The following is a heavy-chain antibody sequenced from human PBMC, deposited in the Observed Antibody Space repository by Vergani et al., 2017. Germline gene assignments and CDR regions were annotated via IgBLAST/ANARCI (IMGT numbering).Heavy chain of an antibody. V-gene: IGHV1-69*13. CDR3: AKDYGGYSGAFDI. CDR2: IIPIFHTT. D-gene: IGHD4-23*01. CDR1: GGTFSSLA. Sequence: QVRLVQSGAEVKKPGSSVKVSCKASGGTFSSLAINWVRQAPGQGLEWMGRIIPIFHTTNPAQRFQGRVTITADESASTAYMELSSLRSEDTAVYYCAKDYGGYSGAFDIWGQGTMVTVSP. J-gene: IGHJ3*02.